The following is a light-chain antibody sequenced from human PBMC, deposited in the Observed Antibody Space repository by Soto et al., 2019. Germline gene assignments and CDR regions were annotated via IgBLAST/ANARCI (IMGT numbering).Light chain of an antibody. J-gene: IGLJ1*01. CDR1: SSDIGAYNY. V-gene: IGLV2-14*03. Sequence: QSVLTQPASVSGSPGQSIAFSCTGSSSDIGAYNYVFWYQQHPGKAPKLMIYDVNNRPSGVSDRFSGSKSGNTASLTISGLQAEDEADYYCSSYTSESTYVLATGTKLTVL. CDR2: DVN. CDR3: SSYTSESTYV.